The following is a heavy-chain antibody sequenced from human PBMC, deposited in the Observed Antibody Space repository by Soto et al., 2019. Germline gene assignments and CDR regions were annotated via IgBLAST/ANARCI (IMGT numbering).Heavy chain of an antibody. CDR1: GFTFSSFT. CDR2: INSRSNI. V-gene: IGHV3-21*01. J-gene: IGHJ4*02. D-gene: IGHD2-15*01. Sequence: GGSLRLSCAASGFTFSSFTMNWVRQAPGQGLEWVSSINSRSNIYYADSVKGRFTISRDNARNSLYLQMTSLRVEDTAVYYCARANTRYCSGGNCWGEFDYWGQGTLVTVSS. CDR3: ARANTRYCSGGNCWGEFDY.